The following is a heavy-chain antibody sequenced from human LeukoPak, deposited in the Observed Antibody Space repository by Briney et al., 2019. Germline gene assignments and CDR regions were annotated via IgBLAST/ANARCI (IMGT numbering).Heavy chain of an antibody. CDR3: ARVYCSGGSCYYGPYFDY. CDR1: GYTFTSYG. CDR2: ISAYNGNT. J-gene: IGHJ4*02. D-gene: IGHD2-15*01. Sequence: ASVKVSCKASGYTFTSYGISWVRPAPGQGLEWMGWISAYNGNTNYAKKLQGRVTMTTDTSTSTAYMGLRSLRSDDTAVYYCARVYCSGGSCYYGPYFDYWGQGTLVTVSS. V-gene: IGHV1-18*01.